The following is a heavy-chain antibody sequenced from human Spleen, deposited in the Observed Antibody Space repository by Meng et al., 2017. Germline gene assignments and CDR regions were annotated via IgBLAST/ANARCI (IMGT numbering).Heavy chain of an antibody. CDR3: ARGEYYDFWSGYYGYFDY. CDR2: INTNTGNP. Sequence: ASVKVSCKASGYTFTTYAINWVRQAPGQGLEWMGWINTNTGNPTYAQGFTGRFVFSLDTSVSTAYLQISSLKAEDTAVYYCARGEYYDFWSGYYGYFDYWGQGTLVTVSS. J-gene: IGHJ4*02. V-gene: IGHV7-4-1*02. D-gene: IGHD3-3*01. CDR1: GYTFTTYA.